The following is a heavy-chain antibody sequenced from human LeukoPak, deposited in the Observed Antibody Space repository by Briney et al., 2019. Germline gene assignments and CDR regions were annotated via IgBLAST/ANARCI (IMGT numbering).Heavy chain of an antibody. CDR3: SSSYYDFWSGY. Sequence: PGGSLRLSCTASGFTFGDYAMTWVRQAPGKGLEWVGFIRSKAYGGTTEYAASVKGRFTISRDDSKSIAYLQMNSLKTEDTGVYYCSSSYYDFWSGYWGQGTLVTVSS. CDR1: GFTFGDYA. V-gene: IGHV3-49*04. J-gene: IGHJ4*02. D-gene: IGHD3-3*01. CDR2: IRSKAYGGTT.